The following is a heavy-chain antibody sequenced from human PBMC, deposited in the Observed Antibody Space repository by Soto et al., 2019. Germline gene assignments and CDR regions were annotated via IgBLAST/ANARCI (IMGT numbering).Heavy chain of an antibody. V-gene: IGHV1-18*04. Sequence: GASAKVSCKAAGFTFTSYGISWVRQGPGQGLEWAGWISAYNGNTNYAQKLQGRVTMTTDTSTSTAHLELRSLRSDDTVVYYSAGVATLYGMDVWGQGTTVTVSS. CDR1: GFTFTSYG. J-gene: IGHJ6*02. CDR3: AGVATLYGMDV. CDR2: ISAYNGNT. D-gene: IGHD2-15*01.